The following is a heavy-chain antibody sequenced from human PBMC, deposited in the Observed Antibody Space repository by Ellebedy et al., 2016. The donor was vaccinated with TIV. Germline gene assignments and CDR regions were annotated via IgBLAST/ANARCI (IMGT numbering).Heavy chain of an antibody. Sequence: PGGSLRLSCAASGFTFSNYAMHWVRQAPGKGLEWVSGVSGGAERTHYADSVKGRFTISRDNAKNTVSLQMNSLRSEDTAVYYCAKEGYSSGYAESFDYWGQGTLITVSS. CDR2: VSGGAERT. D-gene: IGHD3-22*01. J-gene: IGHJ4*02. CDR3: AKEGYSSGYAESFDY. CDR1: GFTFSNYA. V-gene: IGHV3-23*01.